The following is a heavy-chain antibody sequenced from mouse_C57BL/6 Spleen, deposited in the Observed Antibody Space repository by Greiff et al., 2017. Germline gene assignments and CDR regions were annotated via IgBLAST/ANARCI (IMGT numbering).Heavy chain of an antibody. D-gene: IGHD1-1*01. CDR3: TSYGSSSCYFDY. J-gene: IGHJ2*01. Sequence: EVQLQQSGTVLARPGASVKMSCKTSGYTFTSYWMHWVKQRPGQGLEWIGAIYPGNSDTSYNQKFKGKAKLTAVTSASTAYMALSSLTNEDSAVYYCTSYGSSSCYFDYWGQGTTLTVSS. V-gene: IGHV1-5*01. CDR2: IYPGNSDT. CDR1: GYTFTSYW.